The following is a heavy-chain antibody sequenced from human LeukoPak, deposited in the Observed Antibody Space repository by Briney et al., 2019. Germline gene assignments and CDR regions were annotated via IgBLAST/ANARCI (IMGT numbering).Heavy chain of an antibody. V-gene: IGHV1-69*04. J-gene: IGHJ4*02. Sequence: ASVKVSCKAPGDTFGSYAISWVRQAHGQGLEWMGRTIPILGIAKYAQKFQGSLTITADTSTSTAYMELTNLRSDDTAVYYCASQFLLPFDYWGRGTLVTVSS. CDR2: TIPILGIA. CDR3: ASQFLLPFDY. CDR1: GDTFGSYA. D-gene: IGHD3-9*01.